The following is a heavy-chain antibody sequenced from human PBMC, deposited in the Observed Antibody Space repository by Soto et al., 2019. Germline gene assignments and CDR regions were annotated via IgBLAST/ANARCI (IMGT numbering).Heavy chain of an antibody. CDR1: GGTFSSYA. D-gene: IGHD5-18*01. J-gene: IGHJ6*02. CDR3: ARKMATADYYYYGMDV. V-gene: IGHV1-69*13. Sequence: SVKVSCKASGGTFSSYAISCVRQAPGQGLEWMGGIIPIFGTANYAQKFQGRVTITADESTSTAYMELSSLRSEDTAVYYCARKMATADYYYYGMDVWGQGTTVTVSS. CDR2: IIPIFGTA.